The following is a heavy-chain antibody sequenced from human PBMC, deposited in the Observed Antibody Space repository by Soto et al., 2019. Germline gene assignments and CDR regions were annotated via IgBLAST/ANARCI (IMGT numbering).Heavy chain of an antibody. J-gene: IGHJ4*02. Sequence: SETLSLTCTVSGGSISSYYWSWIQQPPGKGLEWIGYIYYSGSTNYNPSLKSRVTISVDTSKNQFSLKLSSVTAADTAVYYCARGLYDSSGYYSEYYFDYWGQGTLVTVSS. V-gene: IGHV4-59*01. CDR3: ARGLYDSSGYYSEYYFDY. CDR1: GGSISSYY. CDR2: IYYSGST. D-gene: IGHD3-22*01.